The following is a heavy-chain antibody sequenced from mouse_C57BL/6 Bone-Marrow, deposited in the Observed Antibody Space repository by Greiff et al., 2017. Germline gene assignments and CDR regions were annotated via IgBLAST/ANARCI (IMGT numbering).Heavy chain of an antibody. CDR1: GYTFTSYW. CDR2: IDPSDSYT. CDR3: ARGIYYGSSYDFVDY. V-gene: IGHV1-69*01. J-gene: IGHJ2*01. Sequence: VQLQQPGAELVMPGASVKLSCKASGYTFTSYWMHWVKQRPGQGLEWIGEIDPSDSYTNYNQKFKGKSTLTVDKSSSTAYMQLSSLTSEDSAVYYCARGIYYGSSYDFVDYWGQGTTLTVSS. D-gene: IGHD1-1*01.